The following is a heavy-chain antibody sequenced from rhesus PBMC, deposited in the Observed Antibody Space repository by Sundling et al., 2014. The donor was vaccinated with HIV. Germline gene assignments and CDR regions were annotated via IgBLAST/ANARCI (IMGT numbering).Heavy chain of an antibody. D-gene: IGHD1-1-1*01. Sequence: QVQLVQSGAEVKQPGASVKVSCKASGYTFTSYGVNWVRQAHGQRLEWMGWINTDTGNPIYAQGFKERFTFSMDTSISTAYLQITSLKAEDTAVYYCARYSWNYYGLDSWGQGVVVTVSS. V-gene: IGHV7-114*01. J-gene: IGHJ6*01. CDR1: GYTFTSYG. CDR3: ARYSWNYYGLDS. CDR2: INTDTGNP.